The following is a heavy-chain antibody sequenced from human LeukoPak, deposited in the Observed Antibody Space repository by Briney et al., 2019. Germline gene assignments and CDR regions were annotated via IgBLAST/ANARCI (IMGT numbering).Heavy chain of an antibody. J-gene: IGHJ4*02. CDR2: IYYSGST. CDR3: ARVGSPDT. CDR1: GGSISSDYYY. D-gene: IGHD1-26*01. Sequence: PSETLSLTCAVSGGSISSDYYYWSWIRQPPGKGLEWIGYIYYSGSTYYNPSLKSRVTISVDTSKNQFSLKLSSVTAADTAVYYCARVGSPDTWGQGTLVTVSS. V-gene: IGHV4-30-4*08.